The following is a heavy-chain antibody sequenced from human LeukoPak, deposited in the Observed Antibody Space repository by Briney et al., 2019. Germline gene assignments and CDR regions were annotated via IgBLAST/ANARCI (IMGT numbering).Heavy chain of an antibody. D-gene: IGHD3-3*01. CDR1: GGSISSYY. J-gene: IGHJ4*02. V-gene: IGHV4-59*08. CDR3: ARVRDRTYYDFWSGIIDY. Sequence: SETLSLTCTVSGGSISSYYWSWIRQPPGKGLEWIGYISYSGSTNYNPSLKSRVTISVDTSKNQFSLKLSSVTAADTAVYYCARVRDRTYYDFWSGIIDYWGQGTLVTVSS. CDR2: ISYSGST.